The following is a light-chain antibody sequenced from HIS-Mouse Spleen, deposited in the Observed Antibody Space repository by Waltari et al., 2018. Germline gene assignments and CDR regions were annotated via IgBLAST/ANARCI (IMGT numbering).Light chain of an antibody. Sequence: DIQLTQSPSFLSASVGDRVTITCRASQGISSYLAWYQQKPGKAPKLLIYAASTLQSGVTSRFSGSGSGTEFTLTISSLQPEDFATYYCQQLNSYPPTFGQGTNVEIK. CDR1: QGISSY. CDR3: QQLNSYPPT. CDR2: AAS. V-gene: IGKV1-9*01. J-gene: IGKJ1*01.